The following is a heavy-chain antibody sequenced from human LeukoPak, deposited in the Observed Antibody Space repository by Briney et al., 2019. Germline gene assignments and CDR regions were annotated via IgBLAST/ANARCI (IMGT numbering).Heavy chain of an antibody. D-gene: IGHD5/OR15-5a*01. CDR1: GASISSSF. CDR2: IYYTGST. V-gene: IGHV4-59*01. J-gene: IGHJ5*02. CDR3: ARRMTVSATNWFDP. Sequence: SETLSLTCTVSGASISSSFWTWIRQSPGKGLEWLAYIYYTGSTNLNPSLKSRLTISVDTSKNQFSLRLSSVTAADTAIYYCARRMTVSATNWFDPWGQGTLVTVSS.